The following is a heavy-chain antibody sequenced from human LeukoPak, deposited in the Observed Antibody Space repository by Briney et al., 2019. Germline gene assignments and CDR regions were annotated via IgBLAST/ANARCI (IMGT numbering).Heavy chain of an antibody. CDR1: GGSFSGYY. CDR2: INHSGST. CDR3: ARSPTIPIELFDF. J-gene: IGHJ4*02. Sequence: SETLSLTCAVYGGSFSGYYWSWIRQPPGKGLEWIGEINHSGSTNYNPSLKSRVTISVDTSKNQFSLKLSSVTAADTAVYYCARSPTIPIELFDFWGQGTLVTVSS. V-gene: IGHV4-34*01. D-gene: IGHD1-26*01.